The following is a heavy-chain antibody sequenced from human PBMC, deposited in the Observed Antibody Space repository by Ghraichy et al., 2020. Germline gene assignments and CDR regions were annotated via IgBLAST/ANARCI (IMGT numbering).Heavy chain of an antibody. D-gene: IGHD3-3*01. CDR2: ISYDGSNK. Sequence: GGSLRLSCAASGFTFSSYAMHWVRQAPGKGLEWVAVISYDGSNKYYADSVKGRFTISRDNSKNTLYLQMNSLRAEDTAVYYCARNPTSGYLQVSWFDPWGQGTLVTVSS. CDR1: GFTFSSYA. CDR3: ARNPTSGYLQVSWFDP. J-gene: IGHJ5*02. V-gene: IGHV3-30-3*01.